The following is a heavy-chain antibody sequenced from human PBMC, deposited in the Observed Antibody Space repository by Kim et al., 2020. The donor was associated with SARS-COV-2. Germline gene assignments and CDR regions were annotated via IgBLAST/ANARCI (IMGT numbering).Heavy chain of an antibody. D-gene: IGHD2-2*01. J-gene: IGHJ5*02. CDR3: AREAGQLPLFDP. Sequence: NYTPSLKSRVTMSVDTSKNQFSLKLSSVTAADTAVYYCAREAGQLPLFDPWGQGTLVTVSS. V-gene: IGHV4-4*07.